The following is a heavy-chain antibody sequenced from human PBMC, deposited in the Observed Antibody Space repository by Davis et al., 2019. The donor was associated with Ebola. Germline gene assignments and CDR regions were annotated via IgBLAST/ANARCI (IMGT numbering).Heavy chain of an antibody. V-gene: IGHV3-49*04. Sequence: GGSLRLSCTGFGFTFGDYAMNWVRQAPGKGLEWVGFIRSKGYGGKTEYAASVKGRFTISRDDSKSIAYLQMNSLKTEDTAVYYCTRDLKQPPPSYYYGMDVWGQGTTVTVS. CDR1: GFTFGDYA. CDR3: TRDLKQPPPSYYYGMDV. D-gene: IGHD6-13*01. J-gene: IGHJ6*02. CDR2: IRSKGYGGKT.